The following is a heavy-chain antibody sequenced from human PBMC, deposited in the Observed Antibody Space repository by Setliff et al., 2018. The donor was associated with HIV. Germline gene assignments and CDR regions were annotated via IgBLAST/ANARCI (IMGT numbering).Heavy chain of an antibody. Sequence: ASVKVSCKASGYTLTDFDIYWMRQASGQGLEWLGWINPKSGNTSYAQSFQGRVTLTTNTAISTVDMELSSLSSEDTAVYYCTRWIMGSSNIFAFDIWGQGTLVTVSS. D-gene: IGHD3-9*01. V-gene: IGHV1-8*01. CDR3: TRWIMGSSNIFAFDI. CDR1: GYTLTDFD. J-gene: IGHJ3*02. CDR2: INPKSGNT.